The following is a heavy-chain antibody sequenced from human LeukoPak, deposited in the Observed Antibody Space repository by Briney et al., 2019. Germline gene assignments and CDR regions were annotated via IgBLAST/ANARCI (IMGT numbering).Heavy chain of an antibody. J-gene: IGHJ4*02. Sequence: PSETLSLTCSVSGGSVSSYYWSWIRQPPGKGLEWIGSIFYSGTTYYNPSLKSRVTISVDTSKNQFSLKLGSVTAADTAVYYCASTVSGYIDYWGQGTLVTVSS. CDR2: IFYSGTT. D-gene: IGHD3-22*01. CDR1: GGSVSSYY. CDR3: ASTVSGYIDY. V-gene: IGHV4-39*01.